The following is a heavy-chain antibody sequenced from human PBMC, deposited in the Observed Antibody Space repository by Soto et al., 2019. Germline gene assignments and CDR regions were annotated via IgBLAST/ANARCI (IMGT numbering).Heavy chain of an antibody. V-gene: IGHV4-30-2*01. CDR1: GGSISSGGYS. J-gene: IGHJ5*02. CDR2: MYHSGST. D-gene: IGHD3-10*01. CDR3: ARGPPYGSGSYYKYNWFDP. Sequence: PSETLSLTCAVSGGSISSGGYSWSWIRQPPGKGLEWIGYMYHSGSTYYNPSLKSRVTISIDRSKNQFSLKLSSVTAADTAVYYCARGPPYGSGSYYKYNWFDPWGQGTLVTVSS.